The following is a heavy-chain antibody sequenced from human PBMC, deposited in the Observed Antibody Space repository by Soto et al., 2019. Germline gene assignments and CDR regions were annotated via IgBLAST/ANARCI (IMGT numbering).Heavy chain of an antibody. CDR3: ARELSYCSSTSCPYGMDV. CDR1: GFTFSSYA. CDR2: ISYDGSNK. Sequence: QPGGSLRLSCAASGFTFSSYAMHWVRQAPGKGLEWVAVISYDGSNKYYADSVKGRFTISRDNSKNTLYLQMNSLRAEDTAVYYCARELSYCSSTSCPYGMDVWGQGTTVTVSS. D-gene: IGHD2-2*01. J-gene: IGHJ6*02. V-gene: IGHV3-30-3*01.